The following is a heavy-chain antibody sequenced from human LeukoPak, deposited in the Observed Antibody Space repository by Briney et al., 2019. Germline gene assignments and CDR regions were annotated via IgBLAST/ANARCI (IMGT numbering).Heavy chain of an antibody. CDR1: GYTFTIYD. D-gene: IGHD1-26*01. CDR3: ARIRGATFYFDY. V-gene: IGHV1-8*01. J-gene: IGHJ4*02. CDR2: MNPNSDNT. Sequence: ASVTVSFTASGYTFTIYDINWVRQATGQGLEWMGWMNPNSDNTGYAQKFQGRVTMTRNTSISTAYMELSSLRSEDTAVYYCARIRGATFYFDYWGQGTLVTVSS.